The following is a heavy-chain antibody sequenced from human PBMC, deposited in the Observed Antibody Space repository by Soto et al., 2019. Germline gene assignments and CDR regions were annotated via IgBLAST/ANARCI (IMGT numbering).Heavy chain of an antibody. D-gene: IGHD6-19*01. CDR2: INPNSGGT. Sequence: GASVKFSCKASGYTFSGFYMHWVRQAPGQGLEWMGWINPNSGGTKYAEKFQGRVTMTRDTSISTAYVELSRLTSDDTAVYYCASAAVTGTAGLDFWGQGTLVTVSS. J-gene: IGHJ4*02. CDR3: ASAAVTGTAGLDF. CDR1: GYTFSGFY. V-gene: IGHV1-2*02.